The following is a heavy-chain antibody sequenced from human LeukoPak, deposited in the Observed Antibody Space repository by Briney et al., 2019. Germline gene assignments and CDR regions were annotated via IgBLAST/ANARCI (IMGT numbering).Heavy chain of an antibody. Sequence: ASVKVSCKASGYTFTSYDINWVRQATGQGLEWMGRIIPILGIANYAQKFQGRVTITADKSTSTAYMELSSLRSEDTAVYYCARGGREAFDIWGQGTMVTVSS. CDR1: GYTFTSYD. CDR2: IIPILGIA. D-gene: IGHD1-26*01. J-gene: IGHJ3*02. CDR3: ARGGREAFDI. V-gene: IGHV1-69*04.